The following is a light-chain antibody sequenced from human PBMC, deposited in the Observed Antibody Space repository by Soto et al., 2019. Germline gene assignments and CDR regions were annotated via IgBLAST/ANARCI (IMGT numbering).Light chain of an antibody. Sequence: EIVLTQSPGTLSLSPGERATLSCRASQSVSSNYLAWYQQKPGQAPRLLIYGASSRATGIPDRFSGSGSGTDFTLTISRLEPEDFAVYYCQHYGSSPRGTCGQGTKVEIK. V-gene: IGKV3-20*01. J-gene: IGKJ1*01. CDR1: QSVSSNY. CDR2: GAS. CDR3: QHYGSSPRGT.